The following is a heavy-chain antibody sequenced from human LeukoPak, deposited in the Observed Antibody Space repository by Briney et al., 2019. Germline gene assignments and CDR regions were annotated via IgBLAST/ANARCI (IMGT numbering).Heavy chain of an antibody. D-gene: IGHD3-22*01. CDR2: INWNSDNI. Sequence: GGSLRLSCAASGFTFNNHAMYWVRQAPGKGLEWVSGINWNSDNIGYADSVKGRFTISRDDAKNSLFLQMNSLRTEDTALYYCARASYYYDTTGLGAVDIWGQGTMVTVSS. V-gene: IGHV3-9*01. CDR3: ARASYYYDTTGLGAVDI. CDR1: GFTFNNHA. J-gene: IGHJ3*02.